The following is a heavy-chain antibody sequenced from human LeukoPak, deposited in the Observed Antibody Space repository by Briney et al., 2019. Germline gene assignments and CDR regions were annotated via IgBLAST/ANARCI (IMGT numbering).Heavy chain of an antibody. CDR2: IYYSGST. CDR3: ARGWRERKSYLDY. CDR1: GGSISSYY. D-gene: IGHD1-1*01. V-gene: IGHV4-59*08. Sequence: PSETLSLTCTVSGGSISSYYWSWIRQPPGKGLEWIGYIYYSGSTNYNPSLKSRVTISVDTSKNQFSLKLSSVTAADTAVYYCARGWRERKSYLDYWGQGTLVTVSS. J-gene: IGHJ4*02.